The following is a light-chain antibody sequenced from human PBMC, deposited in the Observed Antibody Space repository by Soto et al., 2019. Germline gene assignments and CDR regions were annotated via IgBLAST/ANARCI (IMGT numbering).Light chain of an antibody. CDR3: QHYGRSPPSWT. Sequence: EIVLTQSPGTLSLSPGERATLSCRASQSVRSNDLAWYQQKPGQPPRLLISDASSRATGIPVRFSGSGSGTDFTLTISGLEPEDFAVYYCQHYGRSPPSWTFGQGTKVEIK. CDR2: DAS. V-gene: IGKV3-20*01. J-gene: IGKJ1*01. CDR1: QSVRSND.